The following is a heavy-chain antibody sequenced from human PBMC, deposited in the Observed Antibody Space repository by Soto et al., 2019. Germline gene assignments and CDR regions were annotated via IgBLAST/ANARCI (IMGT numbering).Heavy chain of an antibody. D-gene: IGHD2-2*01. J-gene: IGHJ4*02. V-gene: IGHV3-30*18. CDR3: AKDRGFVVVPAALYFDY. CDR1: GFTFSSYG. Sequence: PEGSLRLSCAASGFTFSSYGMHWVRQAPGKGLEWVAVISYDGSNKYYADSVKGRFTISRDNSKNTLYLQMNSLRAEDTAVYYCAKDRGFVVVPAALYFDYWGQGTLVTVSS. CDR2: ISYDGSNK.